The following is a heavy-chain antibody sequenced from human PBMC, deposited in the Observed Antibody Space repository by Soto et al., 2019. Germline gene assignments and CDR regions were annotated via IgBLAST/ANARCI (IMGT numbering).Heavy chain of an antibody. Sequence: GGSLRLSCAASGFTFSSYEMNWVRQAPGKGLEWVSYISSSGSTIFYADSVKGRFTISRDNAKNSLYLQMNSLRAEDTAVYYCARDDGLGLAPYYGMDVWGQGTTVTVSS. D-gene: IGHD3-10*01. V-gene: IGHV3-48*03. CDR3: ARDDGLGLAPYYGMDV. J-gene: IGHJ6*02. CDR2: ISSSGSTI. CDR1: GFTFSSYE.